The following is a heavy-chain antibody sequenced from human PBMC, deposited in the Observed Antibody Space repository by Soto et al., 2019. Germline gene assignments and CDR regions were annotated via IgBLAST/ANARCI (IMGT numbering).Heavy chain of an antibody. D-gene: IGHD3-10*01. CDR1: GYTFTSYT. V-gene: IGHV1-18*04. CDR3: ARQKGINNYYGMDV. Sequence: QVQLVQSGAEVKKPGASVKVSCKASGYTFTSYTFSWVRQAPGQGLEWMGWISANNGNIRYAQKLQGRVTMTTDTSTSTVYVEVWSLRSDDTAVYSCARQKGINNYYGMDVWGQGTTVTVSS. CDR2: ISANNGNI. J-gene: IGHJ6*02.